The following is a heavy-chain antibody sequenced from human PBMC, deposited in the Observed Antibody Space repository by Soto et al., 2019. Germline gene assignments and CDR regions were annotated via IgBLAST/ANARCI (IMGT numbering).Heavy chain of an antibody. CDR1: GFTFSSYS. D-gene: IGHD3-10*01. J-gene: IGHJ4*02. CDR3: ARDFTYYYASPESFDF. Sequence: GGSLRLSCAAPGFTFSSYSMNWVRQAPGRGLEWISYISSSGHTIYYRDSVKGRFTISRDNGKNSLYLQLNSLRVEDTAVYYCARDFTYYYASPESFDFWGQGTLVTVSS. V-gene: IGHV3-48*01. CDR2: ISSSGHTI.